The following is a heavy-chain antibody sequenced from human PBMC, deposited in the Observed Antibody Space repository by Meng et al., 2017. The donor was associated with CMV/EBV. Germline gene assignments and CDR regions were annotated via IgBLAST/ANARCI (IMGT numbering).Heavy chain of an antibody. J-gene: IGHJ6*02. Sequence: SETLSLTCAVYGGSISGYYWSWIRQPPGKGLEWIGYIYYSGSTNYNPSLKSRVTISVDTSKNQFSLKLSSVTAAATAVYYCASAAGKRYYSYGMDVWGQGTMVTVSS. CDR2: IYYSGST. V-gene: IGHV4-59*01. CDR3: ASAAGKRYYSYGMDV. D-gene: IGHD2-15*01. CDR1: GGSISGYY.